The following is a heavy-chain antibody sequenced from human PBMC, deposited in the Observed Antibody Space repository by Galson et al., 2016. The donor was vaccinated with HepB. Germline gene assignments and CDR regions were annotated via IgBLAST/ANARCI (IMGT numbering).Heavy chain of an antibody. Sequence: SVKVSCKASGGTFINYPISWVRQAPGQGLEWMGGIIPMFGSANYAQKFQGRVRITADESTSTAYMELSSLRSEDTAVYYCARDSPYCGVDCPTGTDVWGQGTTITVSS. CDR3: ARDSPYCGVDCPTGTDV. D-gene: IGHD2-21*02. CDR2: IIPMFGSA. CDR1: GGTFINYP. J-gene: IGHJ6*02. V-gene: IGHV1-69*13.